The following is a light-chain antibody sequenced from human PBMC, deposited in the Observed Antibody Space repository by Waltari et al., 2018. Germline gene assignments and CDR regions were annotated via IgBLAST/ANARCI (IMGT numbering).Light chain of an antibody. J-gene: IGKJ2*01. CDR1: QTLNSNY. Sequence: EIVLTQSPGTLSLSAGERATLFCKASQTLNSNYLAWYQQKPGQYPGLLIFGASRRATGIPDRFSGSGSGTDFTLTISRLETEDSALYYCQQYGSSPYSFGQGARVEIK. V-gene: IGKV3-20*01. CDR3: QQYGSSPYS. CDR2: GAS.